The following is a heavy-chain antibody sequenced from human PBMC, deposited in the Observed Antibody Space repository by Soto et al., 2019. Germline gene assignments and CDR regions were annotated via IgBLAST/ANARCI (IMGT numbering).Heavy chain of an antibody. J-gene: IGHJ4*02. Sequence: SETLSLTCTVSGGSISSGGYYWSWIRQHPGKGLEWIGYIYYSGSTYYNPSLKSRVTISVDTSKNQFSLKLSSVTAADTAVYYCARDNDSSGYFGYWGQGTLVTVSS. CDR1: GGSISSGGYY. D-gene: IGHD3-22*01. V-gene: IGHV4-31*03. CDR3: ARDNDSSGYFGY. CDR2: IYYSGST.